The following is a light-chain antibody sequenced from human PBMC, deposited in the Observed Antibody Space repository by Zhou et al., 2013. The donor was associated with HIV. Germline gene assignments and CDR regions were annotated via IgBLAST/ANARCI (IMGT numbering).Light chain of an antibody. Sequence: EIVMTQSPATLSVSPGERATLSCRASQSVSSNLAWYQQKPGQAPRLLIYGASTRATGIPARFSGSRSGTEFTLTISSMQSEDFAVYYCRQYNNWPWTFGQGTKVEIK. CDR2: GAS. CDR1: QSVSSN. J-gene: IGKJ1*01. V-gene: IGKV3-15*01. CDR3: RQYNNWPWT.